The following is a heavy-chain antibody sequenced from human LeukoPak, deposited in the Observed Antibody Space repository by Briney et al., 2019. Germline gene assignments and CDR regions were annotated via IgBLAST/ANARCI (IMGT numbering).Heavy chain of an antibody. CDR3: ARERDWGSGDYYNGMDV. J-gene: IGHJ6*02. Sequence: PGGSLRLSCAVSGFTVRSNYINWVRQAPGSGLEWVSVIFSGGNAYYADSVKGRFITSKDISKNMIYLEMNSLRVEDTSVYYCARERDWGSGDYYNGMDVWGQGTTVIVS. CDR1: GFTVRSNY. V-gene: IGHV3-66*01. CDR2: IFSGGNA. D-gene: IGHD7-27*01.